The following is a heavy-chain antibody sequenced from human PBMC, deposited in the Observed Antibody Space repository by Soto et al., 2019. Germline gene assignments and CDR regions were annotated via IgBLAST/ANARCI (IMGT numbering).Heavy chain of an antibody. CDR1: GLTFDDYA. Sequence: EVQLVESGGGLVQPGRSLRLSCAASGLTFDDYAMHWVRQAPGKGLEWVSGISGNGGRIGYADSVKGRFTISRVNTKNSLYLQMHSVRVDDTAFYYCATQGYWGQRTLVTVSS. CDR2: ISGNGGRI. V-gene: IGHV3-9*01. J-gene: IGHJ4*02. CDR3: ATQGY.